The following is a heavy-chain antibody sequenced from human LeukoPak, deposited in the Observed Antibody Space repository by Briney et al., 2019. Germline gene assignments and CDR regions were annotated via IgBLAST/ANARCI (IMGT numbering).Heavy chain of an antibody. CDR3: ARVYYYDSSGYYPYFDY. Sequence: ASVKVSCKASGYTFTGYYMHWVRQAPGQGLEWMGWINPNSGGTNYAQKFQGRVTMTRDTSISTAYMELSRPRSDDTAVYYCARVYYYDSSGYYPYFDYWGQGTLVTVSS. CDR2: INPNSGGT. V-gene: IGHV1-2*02. CDR1: GYTFTGYY. J-gene: IGHJ4*02. D-gene: IGHD3-22*01.